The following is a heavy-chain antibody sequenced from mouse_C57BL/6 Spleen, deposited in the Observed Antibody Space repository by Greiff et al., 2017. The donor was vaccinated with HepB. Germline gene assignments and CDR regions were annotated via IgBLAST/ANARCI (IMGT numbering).Heavy chain of an antibody. CDR2: IDPSDSYT. J-gene: IGHJ2*01. CDR3: ARRLRHFDY. Sequence: QVQLQQPGAELVKPGASVKVSCKASGYTFTSYWMHWVKQRPGQGLEWIGEIDPSDSYTNYNQKFKGKSTLTVDKSSSTAYMQLSSLTSEDSAVYYCARRLRHFDYWGQGTTLTVSS. D-gene: IGHD2-4*01. CDR1: GYTFTSYW. V-gene: IGHV1-69*01.